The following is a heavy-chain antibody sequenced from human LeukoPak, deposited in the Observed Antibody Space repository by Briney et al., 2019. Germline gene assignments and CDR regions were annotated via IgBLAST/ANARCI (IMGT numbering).Heavy chain of an antibody. D-gene: IGHD6-19*01. Sequence: SETLSLTRTVSGDSITSGNYCWGWIRQPPGKGLEWMGSITYSGSTYYNPSLKSRVTVSVDMSKNQFSLKLRSVTAADTAVYYCVRPRTSGWSLNAFDIWGQGTMVTVSS. J-gene: IGHJ3*02. CDR3: VRPRTSGWSLNAFDI. CDR2: ITYSGST. CDR1: GDSITSGNYC. V-gene: IGHV4-39*01.